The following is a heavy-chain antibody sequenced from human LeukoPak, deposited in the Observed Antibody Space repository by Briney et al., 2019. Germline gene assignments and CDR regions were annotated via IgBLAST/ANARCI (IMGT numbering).Heavy chain of an antibody. Sequence: GGSLRLSWAASGFIFSTYDMHWVRQGTGKGLEWVFAIGTVGDTHYADSVKGRFTISRENAKNSLYLQMNSLRAGDTAVYYCVREGTIAEAGRWIDALNMWGQGTMVTVSS. CDR1: GFIFSTYD. J-gene: IGHJ3*02. CDR3: VREGTIAEAGRWIDALNM. CDR2: IGTVGDT. V-gene: IGHV3-13*01. D-gene: IGHD6-13*01.